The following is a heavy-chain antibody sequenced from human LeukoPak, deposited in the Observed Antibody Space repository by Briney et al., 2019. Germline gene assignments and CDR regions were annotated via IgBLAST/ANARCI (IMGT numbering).Heavy chain of an antibody. CDR2: ISGSGGST. D-gene: IGHD6-13*01. CDR1: GFSFSSYA. V-gene: IGHV3-23*01. J-gene: IGHJ4*02. Sequence: PGGSLRLSCAASGFSFSSYAMSSVLQAPGKGLEKVSAISGSGGSTYYADSVKGRFTISRDNSKNTLYPQMNSLRAEDTAVYYCAKILSSWYPGFDYWGQGTLVTVSS. CDR3: AKILSSWYPGFDY.